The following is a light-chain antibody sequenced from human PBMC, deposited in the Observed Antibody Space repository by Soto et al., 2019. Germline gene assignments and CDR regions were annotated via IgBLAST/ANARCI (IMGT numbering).Light chain of an antibody. CDR3: QKYNSAPWT. CDR2: AAS. J-gene: IGKJ1*01. CDR1: QGISNH. V-gene: IGKV1-27*01. Sequence: DIQMTQSPSSLSASVGDRVTITCRASQGISNHLAWYQQKPGKVPKLLIYAASTLQSGVPSRLSGSGSGTDFTLTISSLQPEDVATYYCQKYNSAPWTFGQGTKVEIK.